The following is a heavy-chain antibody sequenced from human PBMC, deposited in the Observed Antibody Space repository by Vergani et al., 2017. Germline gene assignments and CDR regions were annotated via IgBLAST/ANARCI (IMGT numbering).Heavy chain of an antibody. CDR1: GYTFTRYQ. V-gene: IGHV1-46*01. D-gene: IGHD6-13*01. CDR2: INPSGGST. J-gene: IGHJ6*03. Sequence: QVQLVQSGAEVKKPGASVKVSCKASGYTFTRYQMHWVRQAPGQGLEWMGIINPSGGSTSYAQKFQGRVTMTRDTSTSTVYMELSSLRSEDTAVYYCARDGAAAGTQRNYYYYYMDVWGKGTTVIVSS. CDR3: ARDGAAAGTQRNYYYYYMDV.